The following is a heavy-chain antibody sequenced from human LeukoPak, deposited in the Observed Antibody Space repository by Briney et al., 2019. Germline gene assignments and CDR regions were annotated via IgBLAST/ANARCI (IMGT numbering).Heavy chain of an antibody. Sequence: GGSLRLSCATSGFNFGSYSMSWVRQAPGKGLEWVSVIYSGGSTYYADSVKGRFTISRHISQNTLYLQMNSLRAEDTAVYYCARVRLGSGWSLFDFWGQGTLVTVSS. V-gene: IGHV3-53*04. CDR2: IYSGGST. J-gene: IGHJ4*02. CDR3: ARVRLGSGWSLFDF. CDR1: GFNFGSYS. D-gene: IGHD6-19*01.